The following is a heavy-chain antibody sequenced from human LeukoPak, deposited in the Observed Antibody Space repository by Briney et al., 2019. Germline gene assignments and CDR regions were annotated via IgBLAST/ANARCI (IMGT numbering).Heavy chain of an antibody. CDR1: GYSFTNYW. CDR3: ARHASGCSSSSSCLLGWFDP. D-gene: IGHD2-2*01. Sequence: GESLKISCKGSGYSFTNYWIAWVRQMPGKGLGGMGIIFPGDSDTRCSPSFQGQVTISADKSTSTAYLQWSSLKASDTAMYYCARHASGCSSSSSCLLGWFDPWGQGTLVTVSS. CDR2: IFPGDSDT. V-gene: IGHV5-51*01. J-gene: IGHJ5*02.